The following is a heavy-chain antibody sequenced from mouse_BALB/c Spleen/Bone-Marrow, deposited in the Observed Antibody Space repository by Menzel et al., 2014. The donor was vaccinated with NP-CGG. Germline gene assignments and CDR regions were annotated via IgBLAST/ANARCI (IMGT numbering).Heavy chain of an antibody. CDR2: ISSGGGST. Sequence: EVQRVESGGGLVKPEGSLKLSCAASGFAFSSYDMSWVRQTPEKRLEWVAYISSGGGSTYYPDTVKGRFTISRDNAKNTLYLQMSSLKSEDTAMYYCAREVLRDYFDYWGQGTTLTVSS. J-gene: IGHJ2*01. D-gene: IGHD1-1*01. V-gene: IGHV5-12-1*01. CDR1: GFAFSSYD. CDR3: AREVLRDYFDY.